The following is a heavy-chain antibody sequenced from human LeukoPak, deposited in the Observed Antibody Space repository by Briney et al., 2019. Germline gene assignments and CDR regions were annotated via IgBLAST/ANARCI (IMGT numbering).Heavy chain of an antibody. Sequence: GGSLRLSCAASGFTFSSYGMHWVRQAPGKGLEWVAFIRYDGSNEYYADSVKGRFTISRDNAKNSLYLQMNSLRAEDTAVYYCARDGHYYGSGRKYWGQGTLVTVSS. J-gene: IGHJ4*02. CDR1: GFTFSSYG. D-gene: IGHD3-10*01. CDR2: IRYDGSNE. CDR3: ARDGHYYGSGRKY. V-gene: IGHV3-30*02.